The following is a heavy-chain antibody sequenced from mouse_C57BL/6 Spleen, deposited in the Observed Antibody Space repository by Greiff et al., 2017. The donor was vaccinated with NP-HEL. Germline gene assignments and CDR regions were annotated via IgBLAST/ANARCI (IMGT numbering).Heavy chain of an antibody. CDR1: GYTFTSYW. CDR2: IHPNSGST. J-gene: IGHJ2*01. Sequence: VQLHQPGAELVKPGASVKLSCKASGYTFTSYWMHWVKQRPGQGLEWIGMIHPNSGSTNYNEKFKSKATLTVDKSSSTAYMQLSSLTSEDSAVYYCARDDYDRDFDYWGQGTTLTVSS. CDR3: ARDDYDRDFDY. V-gene: IGHV1-64*01. D-gene: IGHD2-4*01.